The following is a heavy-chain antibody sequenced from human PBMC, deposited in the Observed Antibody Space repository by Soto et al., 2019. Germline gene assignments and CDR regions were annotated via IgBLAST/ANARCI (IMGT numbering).Heavy chain of an antibody. CDR1: GDRFSSNSAA. D-gene: IGHD6-19*01. CDR2: TYYRSKWYN. J-gene: IGHJ6*02. V-gene: IGHV6-1*01. Sequence: KQSQTLSLTCAISGDRFSSNSAAWNWIRQSPSRGLEWLGRTYYRSKWYNDYAVSVKSRITINPDTSKNQFSLQLNSVTPEDTAVYYCAGAVAGTADYYYGMDVWGQGTTVTVSS. CDR3: AGAVAGTADYYYGMDV.